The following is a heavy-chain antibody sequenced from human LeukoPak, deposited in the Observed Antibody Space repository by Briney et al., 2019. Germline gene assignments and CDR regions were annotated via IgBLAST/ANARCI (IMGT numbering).Heavy chain of an antibody. CDR3: ARGTGPGWNY. CDR2: IYHSGST. V-gene: IGHV4-30-2*01. J-gene: IGHJ4*02. D-gene: IGHD6-19*01. Sequence: SETLSLTCTVSGGSISSGGYYWSWIRQPPGKGLEWIGYIYHSGSTYYNPSLKSRVTISVDRSKNQFSLKLSSVTAADTAVYYCARGTGPGWNYWGQGTLVTVSS. CDR1: GGSISSGGYY.